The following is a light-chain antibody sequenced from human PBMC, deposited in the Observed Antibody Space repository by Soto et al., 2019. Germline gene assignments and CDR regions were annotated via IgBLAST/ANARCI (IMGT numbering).Light chain of an antibody. Sequence: EIVMTQSPATLSVSPGERATLSCRASQSVSSNLAGYQQKPCQAPRLLIYGASTRATGIPARFSGSGSGTEFTLTISSLQSEDFAVYYCQQYNNWPFPSWTFGQGTKVEIK. V-gene: IGKV3-15*01. CDR3: QQYNNWPFPSWT. J-gene: IGKJ1*01. CDR1: QSVSSN. CDR2: GAS.